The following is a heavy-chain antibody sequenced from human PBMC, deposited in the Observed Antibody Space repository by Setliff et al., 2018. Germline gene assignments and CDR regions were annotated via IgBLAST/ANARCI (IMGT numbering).Heavy chain of an antibody. D-gene: IGHD5-12*01. CDR3: ASSGYDVGGAFDI. V-gene: IGHV7-4-1*02. Sequence: EASVKVSCKASGYAFTSYAMNWVRQAPGQGLEWMGWINTNTGNPTYAQGFTGRFVFSLDTSVSTAYLQISSLKAEDTAVYYCASSGYDVGGAFDIWGQGTMVTVSS. J-gene: IGHJ3*02. CDR1: GYAFTSYA. CDR2: INTNTGNP.